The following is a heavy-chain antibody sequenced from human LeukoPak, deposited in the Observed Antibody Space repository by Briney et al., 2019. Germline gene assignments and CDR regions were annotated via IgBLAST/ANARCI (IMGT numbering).Heavy chain of an antibody. CDR2: ISSSGSTI. J-gene: IGHJ4*02. V-gene: IGHV3-11*04. D-gene: IGHD2-2*01. CDR3: ARGGDIVVVPAAMGGDY. CDR1: GFTFSDYY. Sequence: SGGSLRLSCAASGFTFSDYYMSWIRQAPGKGLEWVSYISSSGSTIYYADSVKGRFTISRDNAKNSLYLQMNSLRAEDTAVYYCARGGDIVVVPAAMGGDYWGQGTLVTVSS.